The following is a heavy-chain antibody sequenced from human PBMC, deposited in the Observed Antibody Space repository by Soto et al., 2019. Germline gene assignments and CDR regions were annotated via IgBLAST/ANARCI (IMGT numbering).Heavy chain of an antibody. D-gene: IGHD4-17*01. V-gene: IGHV3-33*01. CDR1: GFTFSSYG. CDR3: ARDYGDYEYYFDY. CDR2: IWYDGSNK. Sequence: GGSLRLSCAASGFTFSSYGMHWVRQAPGKGLEWVAVIWYDGSNKYYADSVKGRFTISRDNSKNTLYLQMNSLRAEDTAVYYCARDYGDYEYYFDYWGQGTLVTVSS. J-gene: IGHJ4*02.